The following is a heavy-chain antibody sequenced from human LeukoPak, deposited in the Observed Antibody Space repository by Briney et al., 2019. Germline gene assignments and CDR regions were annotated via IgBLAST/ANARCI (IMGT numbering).Heavy chain of an antibody. CDR1: GFTFSSYS. D-gene: IGHD2-2*01. CDR3: ALVVPAAPGGYYYYYGMDV. Sequence: GGSLRLSCAASGFTFSSYSMNWVRQAPGKGLEWVSYISSSSTIYYADSVKGRFTISRDNAKNSLYLQMNSLRDEDTAVYYCALVVPAAPGGYYYYYGMDVWGQGTTVTVSS. V-gene: IGHV3-48*02. J-gene: IGHJ6*02. CDR2: ISSSSTI.